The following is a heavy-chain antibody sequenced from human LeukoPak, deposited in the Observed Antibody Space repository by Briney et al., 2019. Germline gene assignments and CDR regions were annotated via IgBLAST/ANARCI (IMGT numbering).Heavy chain of an antibody. CDR1: GFTFSSYA. CDR2: ISGSGGST. V-gene: IGHV3-23*01. Sequence: GGSLRLSCAASGFTFSSYAMSWVRQAPGKGLEWVSAISGSGGSTYYADSVKGRFTISRDNSKNTLYLQMNSLRAEDTAVYYCARALGLGVPAAIPVWGYWGQGTLVTVSS. D-gene: IGHD2-2*02. J-gene: IGHJ4*02. CDR3: ARALGLGVPAAIPVWGY.